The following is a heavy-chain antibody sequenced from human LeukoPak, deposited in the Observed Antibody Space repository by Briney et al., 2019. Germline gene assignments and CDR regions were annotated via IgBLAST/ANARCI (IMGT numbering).Heavy chain of an antibody. CDR3: ARGRDSGSRTYYFDY. CDR1: GYTFTDYF. D-gene: IGHD1-26*01. Sequence: VASVKVSCKASGYTFTDYFLRWVRQAPGQGLEWLAWISPITGGTKYAQKFQGRVTLTRDTSISTAYMELSRLRSDDTAVYFCARGRDSGSRTYYFDYWGQGTLVTVSS. V-gene: IGHV1-2*02. J-gene: IGHJ4*02. CDR2: ISPITGGT.